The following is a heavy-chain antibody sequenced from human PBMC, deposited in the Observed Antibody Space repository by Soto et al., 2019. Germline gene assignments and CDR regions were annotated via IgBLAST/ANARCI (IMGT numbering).Heavy chain of an antibody. CDR1: GFTFSSYA. J-gene: IGHJ6*02. D-gene: IGHD6-13*01. CDR2: ISGSGGST. CDR3: AKDHSSSWQYYYYGMDV. V-gene: IGHV3-23*01. Sequence: GSLRLSCAASGFTFSSYAMSWVRQAPGKGLEWVSAISGSGGSTYYADSVKGRFTISRDNSKNTLYLQMNSLRAEDTAVYYCAKDHSSSWQYYYYGMDVWGQGTTVTVSS.